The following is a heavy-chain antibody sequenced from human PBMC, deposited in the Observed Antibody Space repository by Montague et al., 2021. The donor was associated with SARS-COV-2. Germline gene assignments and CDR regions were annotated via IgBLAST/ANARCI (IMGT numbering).Heavy chain of an antibody. J-gene: IGHJ6*02. Sequence: SETLSLTCTVSGGSVSSGSYYWSWIRQPPGKRLEWIGYINYSGSTNYNPSLKSRVTISVDMSRNQFSLKLRSVTAADTAIYYCARQGRAPFHYYMDVWGQGTTVTVSS. D-gene: IGHD2/OR15-2a*01. CDR3: ARQGRAPFHYYMDV. CDR2: INYSGST. CDR1: GGSVSSGSYY. V-gene: IGHV4-61*01.